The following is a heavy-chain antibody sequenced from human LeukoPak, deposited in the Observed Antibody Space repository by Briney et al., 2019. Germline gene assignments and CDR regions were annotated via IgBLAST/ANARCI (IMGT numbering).Heavy chain of an antibody. D-gene: IGHD2-2*01. V-gene: IGHV3-21*01. Sequence: GGSLRLSCAASGFTFSSYSMNWVRQAPGKGLERVSSISSSSSYIYYADSVKGRFTISRDNAKNSLYLQMNSQRAEDTAVYYCARAPVYCSSTSCYSPSGFDYWGQGTLVTVSS. CDR2: ISSSSSYI. J-gene: IGHJ4*02. CDR3: ARAPVYCSSTSCYSPSGFDY. CDR1: GFTFSSYS.